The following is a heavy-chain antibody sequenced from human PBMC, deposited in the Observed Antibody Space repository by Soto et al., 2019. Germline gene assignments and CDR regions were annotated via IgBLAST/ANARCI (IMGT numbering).Heavy chain of an antibody. D-gene: IGHD1-1*01. J-gene: IGHJ6*02. Sequence: QVQLVQSGAEVLKPGSSVKLSCKTSGDTFDTFAISWVRQAPGQGLEWMGGVIPIFRTRDYTQKVQGRVTITADVSTSTASMELSSLGPEDTAVYYWAGDKGRGQLGGNYYYALDVWGQGPTVTVSS. V-gene: IGHV1-69*12. CDR3: AGDKGRGQLGGNYYYALDV. CDR1: GDTFDTFA. CDR2: VIPIFRTR.